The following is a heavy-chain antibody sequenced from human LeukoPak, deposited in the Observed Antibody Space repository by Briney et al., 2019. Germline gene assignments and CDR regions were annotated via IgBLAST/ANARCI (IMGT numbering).Heavy chain of an antibody. Sequence: PGGSLRLSCAASGFTFSSYGMHWVRQAPGKGLEWVAVIWYDGSNKYYADSVKGRFTISRDNSKNTLYLQMNSLRAEDTAVYYCARAHRDYGDYGYWGQGTLVTVSS. CDR1: GFTFSSYG. V-gene: IGHV3-33*01. J-gene: IGHJ4*02. CDR3: ARAHRDYGDYGY. CDR2: IWYDGSNK. D-gene: IGHD4-17*01.